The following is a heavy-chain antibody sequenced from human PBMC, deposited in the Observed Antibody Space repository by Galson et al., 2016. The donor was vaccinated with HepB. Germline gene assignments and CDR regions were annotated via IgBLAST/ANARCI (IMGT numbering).Heavy chain of an antibody. V-gene: IGHV3-23*01. CDR3: SKDFGREVYGSSGP. J-gene: IGHJ5*02. D-gene: IGHD3-22*01. Sequence: SLRLSCAASGFIFSIYAMNWVRQAPGKGLKWVSTIMHSGANTYYADSVRGRFTVSRDNSRNTLYLQMNNLRPEDTAVYYCSKDFGREVYGSSGPWGQGALVTVST. CDR2: IMHSGANT. CDR1: GFIFSIYA.